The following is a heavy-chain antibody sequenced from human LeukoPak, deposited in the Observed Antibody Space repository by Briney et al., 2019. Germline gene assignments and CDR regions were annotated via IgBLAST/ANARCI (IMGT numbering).Heavy chain of an antibody. CDR2: INTANGNA. V-gene: IGHV1-3*04. J-gene: IGHJ4*02. CDR3: ARMTAGKFEN. D-gene: IGHD3-10*01. CDR1: GHSFTEFA. Sequence: ASVKVSCKASGHSFTEFAIHWVRQAPGQRPEWMGWINTANGNARYSQKFQGRLTITRDTSASTAYMELSSLRSEDTALYYCARMTAGKFENWGQGTLVTVSS.